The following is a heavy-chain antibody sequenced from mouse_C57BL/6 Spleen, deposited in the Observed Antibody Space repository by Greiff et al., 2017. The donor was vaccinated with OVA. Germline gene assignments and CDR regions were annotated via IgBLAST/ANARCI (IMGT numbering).Heavy chain of an antibody. D-gene: IGHD1-1*01. CDR3: ARMGFTTVVDGWFAY. Sequence: QVQLQQPGAELVKPGASVKLSCKASGYTFTSSWMHWVKQRPGRGLEWIGRIDPNSGGTKYNEKFQSKATLTVDKHSSTAYMQLSSLTSEDSAVFYCARMGFTTVVDGWFAYWGQGTLVTVSA. CDR2: IDPNSGGT. J-gene: IGHJ3*01. V-gene: IGHV1-72*01. CDR1: GYTFTSSW.